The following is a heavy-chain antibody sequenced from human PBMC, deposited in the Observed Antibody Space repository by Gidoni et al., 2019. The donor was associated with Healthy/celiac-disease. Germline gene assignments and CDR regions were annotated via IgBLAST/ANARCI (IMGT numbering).Heavy chain of an antibody. J-gene: IGHJ4*02. CDR2: IKQDGSEK. D-gene: IGHD3-10*01. V-gene: IGHV3-7*03. Sequence: EVQLVESGGGLVQPGGSLRLSCAASGFTFSSYWMSWVRQAPGKGLEWVTNIKQDGSEKYYVDSVKGRFTISRDNAKNSLYLQMNSLRAEDTAVYYCARDDGSGSYPPLDYWGQGTLVTVSS. CDR1: GFTFSSYW. CDR3: ARDDGSGSYPPLDY.